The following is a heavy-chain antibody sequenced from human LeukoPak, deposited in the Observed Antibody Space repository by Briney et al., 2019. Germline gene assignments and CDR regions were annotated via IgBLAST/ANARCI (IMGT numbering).Heavy chain of an antibody. V-gene: IGHV3-23*01. D-gene: IGHD3-9*01. CDR2: ISDSDGDT. CDR1: GFSFSSSD. CDR3: AKRDFDDYFDY. Sequence: GGSLRLSCAASGFSFSSSDMSWVRQAPGKGLEWVSSISDSDGDTNYADSVKGRFSTSRDNSKNTLYLQMNSLRAEDTAVYYCAKRDFDDYFDYWGQGTLVTVSS. J-gene: IGHJ4*02.